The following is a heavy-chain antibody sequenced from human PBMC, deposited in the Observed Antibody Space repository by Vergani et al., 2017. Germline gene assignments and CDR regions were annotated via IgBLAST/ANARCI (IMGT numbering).Heavy chain of an antibody. Sequence: QVQLVESGGGVVQPGRSLRLSCAASGFTFSSYGMHWVRQAPGKGLEWVAVISYDGSNKYYADSVKGRFTISRDNSKNTLYLQMNSLRAEDTAVYYCAHGSFGLGSFFDYWGQGTLVTVSS. V-gene: IGHV3-30*03. CDR2: ISYDGSNK. J-gene: IGHJ4*02. CDR1: GFTFSSYG. CDR3: AHGSFGLGSFFDY. D-gene: IGHD3-10*01.